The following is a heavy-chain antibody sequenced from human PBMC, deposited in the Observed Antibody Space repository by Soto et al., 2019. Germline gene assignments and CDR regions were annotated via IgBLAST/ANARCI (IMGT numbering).Heavy chain of an antibody. V-gene: IGHV3-74*01. CDR2: IKNDGSIT. CDR1: GFTFSSYW. J-gene: IGHJ5*02. Sequence: EVQLVESGGGSVQPGGSLRLSCAASGFTFSSYWMHWVRQAPGKGLVWVSRIKNDGSITSYADSVKGRFTISRDNAKNTLYLQMNSRRAEDTAVYYCAKSDWFDPWGQGTLVTVSS. CDR3: AKSDWFDP.